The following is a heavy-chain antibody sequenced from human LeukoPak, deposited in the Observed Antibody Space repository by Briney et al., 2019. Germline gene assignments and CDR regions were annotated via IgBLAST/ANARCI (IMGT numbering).Heavy chain of an antibody. D-gene: IGHD3-10*01. CDR3: ARDGGGFGELFY. J-gene: IGHJ4*02. Sequence: ASVKVSCKASGYTFTGYYMHWVRQAPGQGLEWMGWINPNSGGTNYAQKLQGRITMTTDTSTSTAYMEVRSLRSDDTAVYYCARDGGGFGELFYWGQGTLVTVSS. CDR1: GYTFTGYY. CDR2: INPNSGGT. V-gene: IGHV1-2*02.